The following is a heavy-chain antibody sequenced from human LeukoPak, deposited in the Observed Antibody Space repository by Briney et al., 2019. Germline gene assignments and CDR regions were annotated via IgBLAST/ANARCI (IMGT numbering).Heavy chain of an antibody. CDR2: INHSGST. D-gene: IGHD4/OR15-4a*01. V-gene: IGHV4-34*01. CDR3: TRSGLTGMRKYARADYYYYGMDV. J-gene: IGHJ6*02. CDR1: GGSFSGYY. Sequence: SETLSLTCAVYGGSFSGYYWSWIRQPPGKGLEWIGEINHSGSTNYNPSLKSRVTISVDTSKNQFSLKLTSVTAADTAVYYCTRSGLTGMRKYARADYYYYGMDVWGQGTAVTVSS.